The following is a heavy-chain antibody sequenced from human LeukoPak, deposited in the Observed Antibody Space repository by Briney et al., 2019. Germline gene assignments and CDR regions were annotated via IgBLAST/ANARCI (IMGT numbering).Heavy chain of an antibody. CDR3: ARDSLWFGDYYYGMDV. CDR2: ISGSGGST. CDR1: GFTFSSYA. Sequence: GVSLRLSCAASGFTFSSYAMSWVRQAPGKGLEWVSAISGSGGSTYYADSVKGRFTISRDNAKNSLYLQMNSLRAEDTAVYYCARDSLWFGDYYYGMDVWGQGTTVTVSS. V-gene: IGHV3-23*01. D-gene: IGHD3-10*01. J-gene: IGHJ6*02.